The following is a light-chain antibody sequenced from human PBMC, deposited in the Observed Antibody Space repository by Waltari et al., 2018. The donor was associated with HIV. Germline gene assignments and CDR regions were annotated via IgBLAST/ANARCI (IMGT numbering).Light chain of an antibody. J-gene: IGLJ2*01. V-gene: IGLV2-23*02. CDR1: SSDVGSYNL. CDR2: EVS. CDR3: CSYAGSSTLI. Sequence: QSALTQPASVSGSPGQSITISCTGTSSDVGSYNLVSWYQQHPGKVPKLMIYEVSKRPSGGSYRFSGSKSGDTASLTISGLQAEDEADYYCCSYAGSSTLIFGGGTKLTVL.